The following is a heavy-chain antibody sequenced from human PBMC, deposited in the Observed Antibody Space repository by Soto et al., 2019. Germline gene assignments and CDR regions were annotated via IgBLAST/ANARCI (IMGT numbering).Heavy chain of an antibody. Sequence: GASVKVSCKASGYTFTNSGISWVRQAPGQGLEWMGWIGAYNGHTKYAQKLQGRVTMTTGTSTSTAYMELRSLKSDDTAVYYCAREDYYDSSGYLPVRYYFGMDVWGQGTTVTVSS. D-gene: IGHD3-22*01. CDR2: IGAYNGHT. CDR1: GYTFTNSG. J-gene: IGHJ6*02. CDR3: AREDYYDSSGYLPVRYYFGMDV. V-gene: IGHV1-18*01.